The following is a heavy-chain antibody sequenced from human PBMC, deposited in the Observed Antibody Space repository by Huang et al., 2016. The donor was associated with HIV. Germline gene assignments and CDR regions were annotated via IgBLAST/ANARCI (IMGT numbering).Heavy chain of an antibody. CDR3: ATEKAPATTVTNHDAFDI. D-gene: IGHD4-17*01. J-gene: IGHJ3*02. CDR2: ISYDGSNK. V-gene: IGHV3-30*03. Sequence: YGMHWVRQAPGKGLEWVAVISYDGSNKYYADSVKGRFTISRDNSKNTLYLQMNRLRPDDTAMYYCATEKAPATTVTNHDAFDIWGQGTLVTVSS. CDR1: YG.